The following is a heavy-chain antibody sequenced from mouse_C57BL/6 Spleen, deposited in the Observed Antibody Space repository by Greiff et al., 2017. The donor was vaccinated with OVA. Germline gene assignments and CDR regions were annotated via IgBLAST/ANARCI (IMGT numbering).Heavy chain of an antibody. J-gene: IGHJ2*01. Sequence: VQLQQPGTELVKPGASVKLSCKASGYTFTSYWMHWVKQRPGQGLEWIGNINPSNGGTNYNEKFKSKATLTVDKSSSTAYMQLSSLTSEDSAVYDCARSLFITAVVAPFDYWGQGTTLTVSS. CDR1: GYTFTSYW. CDR2: INPSNGGT. CDR3: ARSLFITAVVAPFDY. D-gene: IGHD1-1*01. V-gene: IGHV1-53*01.